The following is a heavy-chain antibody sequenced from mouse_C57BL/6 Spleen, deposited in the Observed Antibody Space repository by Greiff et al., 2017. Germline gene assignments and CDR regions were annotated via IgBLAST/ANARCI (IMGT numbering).Heavy chain of an antibody. J-gene: IGHJ4*01. CDR3: AKRHGDYGNAMDY. Sequence: VQLQQPGPGLVQPSPRLSIPCTVSGFSLTSYGVHWVRQPPGKGLEWLGVIWSGGSTDYNAAFISSLSIRKDNSKSQVFFKMNSLQADDTAIYYWAKRHGDYGNAMDYWGQGTAVTVAS. CDR1: GFSLTSYG. V-gene: IGHV2-4*01. D-gene: IGHD2-13*01. CDR2: IWSGGST.